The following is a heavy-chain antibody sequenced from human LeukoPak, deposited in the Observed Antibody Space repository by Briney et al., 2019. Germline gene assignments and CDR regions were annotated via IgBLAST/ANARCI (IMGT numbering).Heavy chain of an antibody. CDR2: INHSGST. V-gene: IGHV4-34*01. CDR3: ATQPVVAANWFDP. J-gene: IGHJ5*02. Sequence: SETLSLTCAAYGGSFSGYYWSWIRQPPGKGLEWIGEINHSGSTNYNPSLKSRVTISVDTSKNQFSLKLSSVTAADTAVYYCATQPVVAANWFDPWGQGTLVTVSS. D-gene: IGHD2-15*01. CDR1: GGSFSGYY.